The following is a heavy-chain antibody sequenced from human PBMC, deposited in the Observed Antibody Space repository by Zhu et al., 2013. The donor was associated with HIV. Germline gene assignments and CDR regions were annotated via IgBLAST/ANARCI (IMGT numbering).Heavy chain of an antibody. Sequence: QVQLVQSGAEVKKPGASVKVSCKASGYTFTSYYMHWVRQAPGQGLEWMGIINPSGGSTSYAQKFQGRVTMTRDTSTSTVYMELSSLRSEDTAVYYCAREYYYDSSGYYLGYYYGMDVWGQGTTVTVSS. CDR1: GYTFTSYY. D-gene: IGHD3-22*01. J-gene: IGHJ6*02. CDR2: INPSGGST. V-gene: IGHV1-46*03. CDR3: AREYYYDSSGYYLGYYYGMDV.